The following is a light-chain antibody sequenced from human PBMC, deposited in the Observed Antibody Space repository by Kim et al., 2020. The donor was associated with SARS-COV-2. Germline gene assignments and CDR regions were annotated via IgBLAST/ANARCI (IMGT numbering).Light chain of an antibody. J-gene: IGLJ2*01. V-gene: IGLV2-8*01. CDR2: EVS. CDR1: SSDVGGYNY. CDR3: SSYAGSSSVV. Sequence: GQSVTISCTGTSSDVGGYNYVSWYQQHPGKALKLMIYEVSKRPSGVPDRFSGSKSGNTASLTVSGLQAEDEADYYCSSYAGSSSVVCGGGTQLTVL.